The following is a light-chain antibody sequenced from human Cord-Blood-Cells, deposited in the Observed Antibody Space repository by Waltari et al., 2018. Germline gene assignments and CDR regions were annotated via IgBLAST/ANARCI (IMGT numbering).Light chain of an antibody. Sequence: QAVLTQEPSLTASPGVTVTLTCGSSTGAVTSGYYPYWFQQKPRQAPRTLIYDTSNKHSWTPARCSGSLLGGKAALTLSGAQPEDEAEYYCVLSYSGAYVFGTGTKVTVL. CDR1: TGAVTSGYY. J-gene: IGLJ1*01. CDR3: VLSYSGAYV. CDR2: DTS. V-gene: IGLV7-46*01.